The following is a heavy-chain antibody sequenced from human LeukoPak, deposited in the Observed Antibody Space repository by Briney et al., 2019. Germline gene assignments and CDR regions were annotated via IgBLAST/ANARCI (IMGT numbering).Heavy chain of an antibody. J-gene: IGHJ4*02. D-gene: IGHD5-12*01. Sequence: ASVKVSCKASGYTFISYYMHWVRQAPGQGLEWMGWINPNSGGTNYAQKFQGRVTMTRDTSISTAYMELSRLRSDDTAVYYCARARGGLSLGYWGQGTLVTVSS. V-gene: IGHV1-2*02. CDR1: GYTFISYY. CDR3: ARARGGLSLGY. CDR2: INPNSGGT.